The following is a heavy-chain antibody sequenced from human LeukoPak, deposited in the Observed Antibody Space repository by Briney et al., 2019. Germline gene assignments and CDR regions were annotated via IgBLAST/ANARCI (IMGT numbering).Heavy chain of an antibody. V-gene: IGHV3-15*01. CDR3: TTDRYYYDSSTDF. Sequence: GGSLRLSCAASGFTFSNAWMSWVRQAPGKGLEWVGRIKSKTDGWTTDYAAPVKGRFTISRDDSKNTLYLQMNSLKSEDTAVYYCTTDRYYYDSSTDFWGQGTLVTVSS. J-gene: IGHJ4*02. CDR2: IKSKTDGWTT. CDR1: GFTFSNAW. D-gene: IGHD3-22*01.